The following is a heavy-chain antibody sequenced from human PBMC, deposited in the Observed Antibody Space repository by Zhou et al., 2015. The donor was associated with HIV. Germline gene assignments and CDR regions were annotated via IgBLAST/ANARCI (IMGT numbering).Heavy chain of an antibody. V-gene: IGHV1-24*01. Sequence: QVQLVQSGAEVKKPGASVKVSCKVSGYTLTELSMHWVRQAPGKGLEWMGGFDPEDGETIYAQKFQGRVTMTEDTSTDTAYMELSSLRSEDTAVYYCATRIRRITIFGVVSDGGMDVWGQGTTVTVSS. CDR3: ATRIRRITIFGVVSDGGMDV. CDR1: GYTLTELS. J-gene: IGHJ6*02. CDR2: FDPEDGET. D-gene: IGHD3-3*01.